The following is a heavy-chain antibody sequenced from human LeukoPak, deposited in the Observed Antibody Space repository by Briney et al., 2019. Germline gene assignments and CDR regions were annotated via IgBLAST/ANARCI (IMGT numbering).Heavy chain of an antibody. CDR3: ARDRYSSPWFDP. CDR2: IYYSGST. D-gene: IGHD6-13*01. Sequence: SETLSLTCTVSGGSISSGGYYWSWIRQHPGKGLEWIGYIYYSGSTYYNPSLKSRVTISVDTSKNQFSLKLSSVTAADTAVYYCARDRYSSPWFDPWGQGTLVTVSS. V-gene: IGHV4-31*03. CDR1: GGSISSGGYY. J-gene: IGHJ5*02.